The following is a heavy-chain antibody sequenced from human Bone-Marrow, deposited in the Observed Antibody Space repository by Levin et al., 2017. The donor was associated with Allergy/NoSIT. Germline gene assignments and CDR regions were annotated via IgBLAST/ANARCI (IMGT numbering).Heavy chain of an antibody. CDR3: ARLSGTFRLDY. CDR2: ISSSSRDV. V-gene: IGHV3-21*01. J-gene: IGHJ4*02. D-gene: IGHD1-26*01. Sequence: PGGSLRLSCAASGFSFNSFTMNWVRQAPGKGLEWVSYISSSSRDVYYGDSLKGRFTISRDNAKNSVYLQMNSLRAEDTAVYYCARLSGTFRLDYWGQGILVTVSS. CDR1: GFSFNSFT.